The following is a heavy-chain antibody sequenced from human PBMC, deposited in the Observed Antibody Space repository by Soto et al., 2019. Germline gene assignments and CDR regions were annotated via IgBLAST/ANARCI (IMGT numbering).Heavy chain of an antibody. V-gene: IGHV3-15*01. J-gene: IGHJ4*02. CDR3: VEGWNDF. CDR2: IKSRSEGGAR. Sequence: EVKVVESGGNLVKPGGSLRLSCETSGFMFSSAWMSWVRQAPGKGLEWVGRIKSRSEGGARDYAAPVKGRFNISRDDSKNMVYLQMDSLRAEDTAVDYCVEGWNDFWGPGTLVTVSS. CDR1: GFMFSSAW. D-gene: IGHD1-1*01.